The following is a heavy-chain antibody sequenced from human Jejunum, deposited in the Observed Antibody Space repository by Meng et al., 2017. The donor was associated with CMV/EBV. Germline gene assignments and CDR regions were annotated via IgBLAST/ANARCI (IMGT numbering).Heavy chain of an antibody. CDR1: NFNIYG. CDR3: AKVEVSAGTTASSFDI. CDR2: IRNDGSTR. D-gene: IGHD3-10*01. Sequence: NFNIYGMYWVRQGPGRGLEWVAFIRNDGSTRYYADYVKGRFTVSRDNSKNTLYLQMDSLSAEDTAVYYCAKVEVSAGTTASSFDIWGHGTAVTVSS. J-gene: IGHJ3*02. V-gene: IGHV3-30*02.